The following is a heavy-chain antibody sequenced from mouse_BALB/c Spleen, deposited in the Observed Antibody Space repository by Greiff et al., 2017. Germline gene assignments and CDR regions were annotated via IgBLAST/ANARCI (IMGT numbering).Heavy chain of an antibody. V-gene: IGHV5-17*02. J-gene: IGHJ3*01. D-gene: IGHD2-2*01. CDR3: ARGIYYGYDGFAY. Sequence: EVKLVESGGGLVQPGGSRKLSCAASGFTFSSFGMHWVRQAPEKGLEWVAYISSGSSTIYYADTVKGRFTISRDNPKNTLFLQMTSLRSEDTAMYYCARGIYYGYDGFAYWGQGTLVTVSA. CDR1: GFTFSSFG. CDR2: ISSGSSTI.